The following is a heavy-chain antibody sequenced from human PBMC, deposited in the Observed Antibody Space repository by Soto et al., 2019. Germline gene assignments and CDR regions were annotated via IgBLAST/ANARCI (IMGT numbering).Heavy chain of an antibody. CDR3: AREIEGRTIFGVAFRSFDY. CDR1: GLTFSDNH. D-gene: IGHD3-3*01. J-gene: IGHJ4*02. CDR2: IRNSGTTI. Sequence: QVQLVESGGGLVKPGGSLSLSCAASGLTFSDNHMTWIRQAPGTGLEWVSYIRNSGTTIYYPDSVKGRFTISRDNAKSSLYLQMNSLRVEATSVYYCAREIEGRTIFGVAFRSFDYLGQGTLVTVS. V-gene: IGHV3-11*01.